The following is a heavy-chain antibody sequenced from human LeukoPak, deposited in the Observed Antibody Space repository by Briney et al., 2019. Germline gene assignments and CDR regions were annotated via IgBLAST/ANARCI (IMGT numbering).Heavy chain of an antibody. CDR2: ISSSGTTI. D-gene: IGHD6-6*01. Sequence: GGSLRLSCAGSGFIFSSYGMNWVRQAPGKGLEWVSYISSSGTTIYYADSVKGRFTISRDNAKKSLDLQMNSLRVEDTAVYYCSGEDTEYSISGLGVWGKGTTVTVSS. J-gene: IGHJ6*04. CDR3: SGEDTEYSISGLGV. CDR1: GFIFSSYG. V-gene: IGHV3-48*01.